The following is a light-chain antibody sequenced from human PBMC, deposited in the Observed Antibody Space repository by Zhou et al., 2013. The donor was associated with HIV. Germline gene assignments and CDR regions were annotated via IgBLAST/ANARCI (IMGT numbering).Light chain of an antibody. V-gene: IGKV3-15*01. Sequence: EIVMTQSPATLSVSPGERATLSCRASQSVSSNLAWYQQEPGQAPRLLIYGASTRATGIPARFSGSGSGTEFTLTISSLQSEDFATYYCQKYNTAPWTFGQGTKVEMK. CDR1: QSVSSN. J-gene: IGKJ1*01. CDR2: GAS. CDR3: QKYNTAPWT.